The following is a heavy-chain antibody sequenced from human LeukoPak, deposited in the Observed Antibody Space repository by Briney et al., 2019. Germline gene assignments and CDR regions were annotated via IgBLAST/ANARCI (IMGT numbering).Heavy chain of an antibody. Sequence: PGGSLRLSCAASGFTFSSYSMNWVRQAPGKGLEWVSYISSSSSSIYYADSVKGRFTISRDNAKNSLYLQMNSLRAEDTAVYYCARETRGVIISAFDIWGQGTMVTVSS. CDR2: ISSSSSSI. V-gene: IGHV3-48*01. J-gene: IGHJ3*02. D-gene: IGHD3-10*01. CDR1: GFTFSSYS. CDR3: ARETRGVIISAFDI.